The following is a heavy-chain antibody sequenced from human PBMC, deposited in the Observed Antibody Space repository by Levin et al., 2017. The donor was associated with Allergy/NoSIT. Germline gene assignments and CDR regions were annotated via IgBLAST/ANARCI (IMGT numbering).Heavy chain of an antibody. J-gene: IGHJ4*02. CDR1: GGSISSGDYY. D-gene: IGHD3-22*01. Sequence: SETLSLTCTVSGGSISSGDYYWSWIRQPPGKGLEWIGYIYYSGSTYYNPSLKSRVTISVDTSKNQFSLKLSSVTAADTAVYYCARGVGFGYYDSSGYAFDYWGQGTLVTVSS. CDR3: ARGVGFGYYDSSGYAFDY. V-gene: IGHV4-30-4*01. CDR2: IYYSGST.